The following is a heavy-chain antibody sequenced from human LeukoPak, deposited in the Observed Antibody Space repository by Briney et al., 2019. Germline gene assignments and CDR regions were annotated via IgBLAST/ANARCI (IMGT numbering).Heavy chain of an antibody. CDR2: ISHDGTT. V-gene: IGHV4-34*01. Sequence: SETLSLTCDFSGGSFSDVYWTWIRQPPGKGLEWIGEISHDGTTNYNPSLKSLVTISLDTSKNQFSLKLSSVTAADTAVYYCARTPIAAAGTAYFDYWGQGTLVTVSS. CDR3: ARTPIAAAGTAYFDY. J-gene: IGHJ4*02. D-gene: IGHD6-13*01. CDR1: GGSFSDVY.